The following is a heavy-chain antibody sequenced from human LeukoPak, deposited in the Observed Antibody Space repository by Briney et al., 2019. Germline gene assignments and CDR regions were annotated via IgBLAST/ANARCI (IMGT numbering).Heavy chain of an antibody. Sequence: GSSVKVSCKASGGTFSSYAISWVRQAPGQGLEWMGRIIPILGIANYAQKFQGRVTITADKSTSTACMELSSLRSEDTAVYYCASGRSNYGGNSGSDYWGQGTLVTVSS. CDR3: ASGRSNYGGNSGSDY. CDR1: GGTFSSYA. D-gene: IGHD4-23*01. J-gene: IGHJ4*02. V-gene: IGHV1-69*04. CDR2: IIPILGIA.